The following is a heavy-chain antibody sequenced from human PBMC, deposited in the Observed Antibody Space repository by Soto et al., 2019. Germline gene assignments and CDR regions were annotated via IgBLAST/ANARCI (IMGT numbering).Heavy chain of an antibody. Sequence: GGSLRLSCAASGFTFSSYGMHWVRQAPGKGLEWVAVISYDGSNKYYADSVKGRFTISRDNSKNTLYLQMNSLRAEDTAVYYCAKDPNNSGYELYYFDYWGQGTLVTVSS. J-gene: IGHJ4*02. CDR2: ISYDGSNK. D-gene: IGHD5-12*01. CDR1: GFTFSSYG. V-gene: IGHV3-30*18. CDR3: AKDPNNSGYELYYFDY.